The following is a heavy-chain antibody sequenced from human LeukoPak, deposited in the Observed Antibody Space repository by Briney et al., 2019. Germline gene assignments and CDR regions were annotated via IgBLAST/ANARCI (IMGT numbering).Heavy chain of an antibody. J-gene: IGHJ3*01. D-gene: IGHD6-6*01. CDR1: GASFSGFY. CDR2: INHSEST. Sequence: SGTPSLHRAVFGASFSGFYLSWVPPPPGKGLELIGEINHSESTNYKSSLKSRVTMSVDTSKNQFTLNLHSVTAADTAIYYCAKVYSSSSRDAFDVWGPGTMVIVSS. CDR3: AKVYSSSSRDAFDV. V-gene: IGHV4-34*01.